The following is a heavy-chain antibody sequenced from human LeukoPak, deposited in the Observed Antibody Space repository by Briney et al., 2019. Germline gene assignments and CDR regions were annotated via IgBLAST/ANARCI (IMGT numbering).Heavy chain of an antibody. V-gene: IGHV4-30-4*07. CDR3: VRGVGGEYFYFDR. D-gene: IGHD1-26*01. CDR1: GDSISSDGHS. CDR2: IYHSGAA. J-gene: IGHJ4*02. Sequence: SETLSLTCGVSGDSISSDGHSWSWIRQPPGKGLEWVGYIYHSGAAYHNPSPKSRLALSVDTSNNQFSLRLRSVTAADTAVYYCVRGVGGEYFYFDRWGQGALVTVSA.